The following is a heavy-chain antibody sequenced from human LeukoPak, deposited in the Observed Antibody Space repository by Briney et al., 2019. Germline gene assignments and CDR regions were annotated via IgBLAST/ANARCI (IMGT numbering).Heavy chain of an antibody. CDR1: GFTFSSYS. J-gene: IGHJ4*02. CDR3: ARGEYSSSWGRVY. D-gene: IGHD6-13*01. CDR2: ISSSSSYI. Sequence: GGSLRLSCAASGFTFSSYSMNWVRQAPGKGLEWVSSISSSSSYIYYADSVKGRFTISRDNAKNSLYLQMNSLRAEDTAVYYCARGEYSSSWGRVYWGQGTLVTVSS. V-gene: IGHV3-21*01.